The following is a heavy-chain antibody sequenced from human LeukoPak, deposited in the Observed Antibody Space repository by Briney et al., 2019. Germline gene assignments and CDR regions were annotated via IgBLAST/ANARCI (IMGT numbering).Heavy chain of an antibody. CDR1: GFTFSNYE. CDR2: ISSSGSTT. CDR3: ASGPWELDY. V-gene: IGHV3-48*03. J-gene: IGHJ4*02. D-gene: IGHD1-26*01. Sequence: GGSLRLSCVASGFTFSNYEMNWVRQAPGKGLEWVSYISSSGSTTYYADSVKGRFTISRDNAKNSLFLQMNSLRVEDTAVYYCASGPWELDYWGQGTLVTVSS.